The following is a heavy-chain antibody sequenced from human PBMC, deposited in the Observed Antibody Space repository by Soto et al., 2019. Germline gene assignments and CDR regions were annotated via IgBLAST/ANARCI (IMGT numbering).Heavy chain of an antibody. V-gene: IGHV1-18*04. CDR1: GYTFTSYG. CDR3: ARDQSIYDFWSGYYGRRDWFDP. CDR2: IIAYNGNT. D-gene: IGHD3-3*01. J-gene: IGHJ5*02. Sequence: QVQLVQSGAEVKKPGASVTVSCKASGYTFTSYGISWVRQAPGQGLEWLGWIIAYNGNTNYAQKLQGRVTMTTDTSTSTAYLELRSLRFDETAVSYCARDQSIYDFWSGYYGRRDWFDPLGQGALVTVSA.